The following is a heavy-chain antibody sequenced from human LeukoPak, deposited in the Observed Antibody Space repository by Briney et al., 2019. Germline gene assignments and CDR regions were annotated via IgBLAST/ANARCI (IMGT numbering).Heavy chain of an antibody. V-gene: IGHV4-34*01. CDR3: ARAYSNFPYYYYYYGMDV. CDR1: GGAFSGYY. CDR2: INHSGST. Sequence: SETLSPTCAVYGGAFSGYYWSWVRPPPRKGLGWIGGINHSGSTNYNPSLKSRVTISVDTSKNQFSLKLSSVTAADTAVYYCARAYSNFPYYYYYYGMDVWGQGTTVTVSS. J-gene: IGHJ6*02. D-gene: IGHD4-4*01.